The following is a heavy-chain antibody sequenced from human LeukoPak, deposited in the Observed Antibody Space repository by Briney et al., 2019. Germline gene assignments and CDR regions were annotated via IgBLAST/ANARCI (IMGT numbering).Heavy chain of an antibody. CDR3: AKDSFGGYFDY. CDR1: VFTFN. D-gene: IGHD2-15*01. J-gene: IGHJ4*02. Sequence: GGSLRLSCAASVFTFNMHWVRQAPGKGLEWVAFIRYDGSVKYYADSVKGRFTISRDNSKNTLYLQMNSLRAEDTAVYYCAKDSFGGYFDYWGQGTLVTVSS. V-gene: IGHV3-30*02. CDR2: IRYDGSVK.